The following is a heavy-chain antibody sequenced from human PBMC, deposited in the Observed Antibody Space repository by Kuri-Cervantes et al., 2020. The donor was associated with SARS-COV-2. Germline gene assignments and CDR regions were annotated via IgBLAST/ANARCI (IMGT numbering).Heavy chain of an antibody. Sequence: GESLKISCAASGFTFSSYSMNWVRQAPGKGLEWVSSISSSSSYIYYADSVKGRFTISRDNAKNSLYLQMNGLRAEDTAVYYCARDDEVTTHYGAAFDIWGQGTMVTVSS. CDR1: GFTFSSYS. CDR3: ARDDEVTTHYGAAFDI. D-gene: IGHD4-11*01. J-gene: IGHJ3*02. V-gene: IGHV3-21*01. CDR2: ISSSSSYI.